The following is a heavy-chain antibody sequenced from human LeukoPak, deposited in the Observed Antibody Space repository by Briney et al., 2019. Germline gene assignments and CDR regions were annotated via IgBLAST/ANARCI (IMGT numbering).Heavy chain of an antibody. J-gene: IGHJ3*02. CDR1: GGSLSSSSYY. D-gene: IGHD6-13*01. CDR3: ARLRERSSWYERLPFDI. Sequence: SETLSLTCTVSGGSLSSSSYYWGWIRQPPGKGLEWIGSIYYSGSTYYNPSLKSRVTISVDTSKNQFSLKLSSVTAADTAVYYCARLRERSSWYERLPFDIWGQGTMVTVSS. CDR2: IYYSGST. V-gene: IGHV4-39*07.